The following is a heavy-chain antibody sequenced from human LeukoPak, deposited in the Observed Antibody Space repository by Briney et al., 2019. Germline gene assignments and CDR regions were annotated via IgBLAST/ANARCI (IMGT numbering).Heavy chain of an antibody. CDR3: ASDLYSGYDKYYFDY. Sequence: SETLSLTCSVSGDSISTSSSYWGWIRQPPGKGLEWIGSIYYSGSTYYNPSLKSRVTISVDTSTNQFSLKLSSVTAADTAVYYCASDLYSGYDKYYFDYWGQGTLVTVSS. D-gene: IGHD5-12*01. CDR2: IYYSGST. J-gene: IGHJ4*02. CDR1: GDSISTSSSY. V-gene: IGHV4-39*07.